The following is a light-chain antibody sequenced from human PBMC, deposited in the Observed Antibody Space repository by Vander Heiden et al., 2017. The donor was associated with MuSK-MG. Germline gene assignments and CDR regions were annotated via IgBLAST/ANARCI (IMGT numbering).Light chain of an antibody. CDR3: QQYYSTPNT. Sequence: DIVMTQSTHSLAVSLGERATIHCKSSQSVLYSSNNKNHLARYQHKPGQPPKLLIYWASTRESGVPDPFTGRQSGTAFTLTISSLQAEDVAVYYCQQYYSTPNTFGQGTLLEIK. V-gene: IGKV4-1*01. J-gene: IGKJ5*01. CDR1: QSVLYSSNNKNH. CDR2: WAS.